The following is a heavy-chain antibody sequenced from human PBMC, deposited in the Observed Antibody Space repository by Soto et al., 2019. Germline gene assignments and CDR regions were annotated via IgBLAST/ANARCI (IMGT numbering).Heavy chain of an antibody. Sequence: EVQLLESGGGLVQPGGSLILSCAASGFTFTTYAMSWVRQAPGKGLEWVSTISGSGSSTYYADSVKGRFTISRDTSKNTLFLQMTSLRAEDTAVYYCAKEGQYDLLDGYFYYWGQGTLVTVSS. CDR2: ISGSGSST. J-gene: IGHJ4*02. CDR3: AKEGQYDLLDGYFYY. V-gene: IGHV3-23*01. D-gene: IGHD3-9*01. CDR1: GFTFTTYA.